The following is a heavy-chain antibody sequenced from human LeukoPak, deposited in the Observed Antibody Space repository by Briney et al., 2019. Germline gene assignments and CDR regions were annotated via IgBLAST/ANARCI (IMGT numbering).Heavy chain of an antibody. J-gene: IGHJ3*02. Sequence: SQTLSLTCTVSGGSISSGGYYWSWIRQHPGKGLEWIGYIYYSGSTYYNPSLTSRVTMSVDTSKNQFSLKLDSVTEIDTAMYYCARNQAVAANRGAFDIWGQGTMVTVSS. V-gene: IGHV4-31*03. CDR2: IYYSGST. CDR1: GGSISSGGYY. D-gene: IGHD6-19*01. CDR3: ARNQAVAANRGAFDI.